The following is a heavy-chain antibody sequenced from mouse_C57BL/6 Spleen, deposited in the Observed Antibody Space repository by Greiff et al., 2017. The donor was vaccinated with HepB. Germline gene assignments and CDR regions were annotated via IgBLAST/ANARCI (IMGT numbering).Heavy chain of an antibody. J-gene: IGHJ2*01. D-gene: IGHD3-3*01. CDR3: ASGGDPYYFDY. V-gene: IGHV5-4*01. Sequence: EVQGVESGGGLVKPGGSLKLSCAASGFTFSSYAISWVRQTPEKRLEWVATISDGGSYTYYPDNVKGRFTISRDNAKNNLYLQMSHLKSEDTAMYYCASGGDPYYFDYWGQGTTLTVSS. CDR1: GFTFSSYA. CDR2: ISDGGSYT.